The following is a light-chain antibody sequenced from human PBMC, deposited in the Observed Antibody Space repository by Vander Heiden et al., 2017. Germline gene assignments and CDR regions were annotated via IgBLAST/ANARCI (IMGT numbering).Light chain of an antibody. V-gene: IGKV3-20*01. CDR1: QSVSSSY. J-gene: IGKJ2*01. CDR3: QQYGSSPQYT. CDR2: GAS. Sequence: IVLTQSPGTLSLSPGERATLSCRASQSVSSSYLAGYQQKPGRAPRLLVYGASSRATGIPDRFSGSGSGTDFTLTISRLEPEDFAVYYCQQYGSSPQYTFGQGTKLEIK.